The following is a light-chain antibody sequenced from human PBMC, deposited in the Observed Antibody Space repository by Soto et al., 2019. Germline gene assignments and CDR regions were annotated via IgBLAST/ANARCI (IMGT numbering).Light chain of an antibody. CDR1: QSISSY. Sequence: DIQMTQSPSSLSASVGDRVTITCRASQSISSYLNWYQQKPGKAPKLLIYAASSLQSRVPSRCSGSGSGTDFTLTISSLKPEDFATYYCQQSYSTPRITVGRGTKADIK. CDR2: AAS. CDR3: QQSYSTPRIT. J-gene: IGKJ3*01. V-gene: IGKV1-39*01.